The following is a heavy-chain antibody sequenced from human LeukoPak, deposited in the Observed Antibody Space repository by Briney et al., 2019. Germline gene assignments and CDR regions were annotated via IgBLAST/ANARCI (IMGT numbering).Heavy chain of an antibody. CDR2: ITSTGDST. J-gene: IGHJ4*02. V-gene: IGHV3-23*01. Sequence: GGSLRLSCAASGFTFSIYAMSWVRQVPGKGLNWVSSITSTGDSTYYADSVRGRFTISRDNSENTLYLCMNSLGAEDTAVYYCAKDRPNYYGNNGHYYRQNGDYWGQGTLVTVSS. CDR1: GFTFSIYA. CDR3: AKDRPNYYGNNGHYYRQNGDY. D-gene: IGHD3-22*01.